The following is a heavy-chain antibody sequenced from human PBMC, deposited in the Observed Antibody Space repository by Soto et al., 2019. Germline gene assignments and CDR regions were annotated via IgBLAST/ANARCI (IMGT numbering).Heavy chain of an antibody. CDR1: GFPFSGYG. D-gene: IGHD1-26*01. CDR2: ISYDGSNT. CDR3: AKDWHWERPLWGFDY. J-gene: IGHJ4*02. Sequence: QAQLVESGGGVVQPGGSLRLSCAASGFPFSGYGMHWVRQAPGKGLEWVAFISYDGSNTYYSDAVKGRFTISRDNSKNALYLQMNSLRAEDTAVFHCAKDWHWERPLWGFDYWGQGTLVTVS. V-gene: IGHV3-30*18.